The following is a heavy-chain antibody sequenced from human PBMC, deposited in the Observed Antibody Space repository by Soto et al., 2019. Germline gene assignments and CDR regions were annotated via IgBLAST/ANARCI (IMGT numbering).Heavy chain of an antibody. V-gene: IGHV3-74*01. J-gene: IGHJ5*02. CDR3: ATVFDL. CDR2: IDTDGGGT. Sequence: DVQLVESGGGLVQPGGSLRVSCAASGFTLGSHRIHWVRQAPGKGLEWVSRIDTDGGGTSYADSVKGRFTISTDNAKNTVYLQMNGLRAEDTAVYYCATVFDLWGQGTVVTVSS. CDR1: GFTLGSHR.